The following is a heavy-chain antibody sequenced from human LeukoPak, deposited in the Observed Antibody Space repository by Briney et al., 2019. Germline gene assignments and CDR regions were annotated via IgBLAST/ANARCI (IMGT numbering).Heavy chain of an antibody. J-gene: IGHJ4*02. D-gene: IGHD4-23*01. Sequence: PGGSLRLSCAASGFTFSSYAMHWVRQAPGMGLEWVAVVSDAGTTTYYADSVKGRFTISRDNSKNTLYLETNSLRAEDTAVYYCAKEGAAGGKMQFCFDYWGQGTLVTVSS. CDR3: AKEGAAGGKMQFCFDY. CDR2: VSDAGTTT. V-gene: IGHV3-30*18. CDR1: GFTFSSYA.